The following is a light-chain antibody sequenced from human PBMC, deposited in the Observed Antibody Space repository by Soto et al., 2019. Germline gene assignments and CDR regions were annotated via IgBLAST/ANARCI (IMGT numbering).Light chain of an antibody. CDR3: QQYGCSLIT. CDR2: VAA. J-gene: IGKJ5*01. CDR1: QSVRSSY. V-gene: IGKV3-20*01. Sequence: EIVLTQSPGTLSLSPGERATLSCRARQSVRSSYLAWYQQKPDQAHRLLIYVAASRATGITDRFSGSGSGTDFALTISKLAPEDVAVNYCQQYGCSLITFGQGTRLEFK.